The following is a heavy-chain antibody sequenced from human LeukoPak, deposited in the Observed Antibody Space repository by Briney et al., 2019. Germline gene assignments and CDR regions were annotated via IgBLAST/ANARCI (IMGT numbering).Heavy chain of an antibody. Sequence: GGSLRLSCAASGFTFSSYGMHWVRQAPGKGLEWVAVIWNDGSKSNYPDSVKGRFTISRDDSKNTLFLQMSSLRVEDTAVYYCARFRSGWYMDYWGQGTLITVSS. CDR3: ARFRSGWYMDY. CDR1: GFTFSSYG. CDR2: IWNDGSKS. V-gene: IGHV3-33*01. J-gene: IGHJ4*02. D-gene: IGHD6-19*01.